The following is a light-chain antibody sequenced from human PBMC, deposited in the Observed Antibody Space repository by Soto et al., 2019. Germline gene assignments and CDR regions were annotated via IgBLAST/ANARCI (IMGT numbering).Light chain of an antibody. V-gene: IGKV3-20*01. CDR2: DAS. CDR3: QQYGNSPLT. Sequence: EIVLTQSPGTLSLSPGERATLSCRASQSVSSTYLAWYQQKPGQAPKLLIYDASSRAAGIADRFSGSGSGTDFTLTISRLEPEDFAVFYCQQYGNSPLTFGGGTKVESK. J-gene: IGKJ4*01. CDR1: QSVSSTY.